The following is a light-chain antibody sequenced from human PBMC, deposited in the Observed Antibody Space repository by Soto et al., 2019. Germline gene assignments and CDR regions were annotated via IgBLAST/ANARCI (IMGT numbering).Light chain of an antibody. Sequence: QSVLTQPPSVSGAPGQRVTISCTGSSSNIGAGYDVHWYQQLPGTAPKLLISGDTNRPSGVSDRFSGSKSGTSASLAITGLRAEDEADYYCQSFDSSLSGWLFGGGTQLTVL. CDR2: GDT. V-gene: IGLV1-40*01. CDR1: SSNIGAGYD. CDR3: QSFDSSLSGWL. J-gene: IGLJ3*02.